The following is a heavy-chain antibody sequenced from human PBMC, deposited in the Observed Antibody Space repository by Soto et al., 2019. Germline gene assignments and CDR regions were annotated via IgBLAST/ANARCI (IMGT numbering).Heavy chain of an antibody. CDR2: ITSNGDST. V-gene: IGHV3-23*01. D-gene: IGHD2-2*02. CDR1: GFDFNKYA. J-gene: IGHJ4*02. Sequence: GSLRLSCAAFGFDFNKYAMTWVRQAPGKGLQWVSSITSNGDSTYYADSVKGRFTTSRDNSKNTLYLQMNSLGADDTAVFYCAKDSPSYTTSPFYFDSWGQGXLVTVSS. CDR3: AKDSPSYTTSPFYFDS.